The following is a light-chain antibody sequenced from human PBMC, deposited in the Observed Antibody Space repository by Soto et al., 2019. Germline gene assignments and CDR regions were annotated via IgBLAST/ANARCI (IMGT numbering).Light chain of an antibody. Sequence: QSVLTQPASVSGSPGQSITISCTGTSSDIGAYNFVSWYQQHPGKAPKLMLYDANIRPSGVSNRFSGSKSGNTASLTISWLQAEDEADYYCTSWTTSTTMIFGGGTKVTVL. V-gene: IGLV2-14*03. CDR3: TSWTTSTTMI. J-gene: IGLJ2*01. CDR2: DAN. CDR1: SSDIGAYNF.